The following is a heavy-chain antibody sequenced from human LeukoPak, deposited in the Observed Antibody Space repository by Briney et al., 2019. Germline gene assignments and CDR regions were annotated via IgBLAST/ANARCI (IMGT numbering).Heavy chain of an antibody. CDR1: GDSFDTYG. CDR2: FNPIFGSA. D-gene: IGHD3-22*01. Sequence: SVKVSCKASGDSFDTYGITWVRQALGQGLEWMGGFNPIFGSAQYAQKFQGRVTITADKSTSTAYMELSSLRSEDTAVYYCARDRPYSSGFVGGDYWGQGTLVTVSS. J-gene: IGHJ4*02. CDR3: ARDRPYSSGFVGGDY. V-gene: IGHV1-69*06.